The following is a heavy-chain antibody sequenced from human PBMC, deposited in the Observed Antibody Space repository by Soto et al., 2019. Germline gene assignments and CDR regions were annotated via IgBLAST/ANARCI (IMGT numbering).Heavy chain of an antibody. J-gene: IGHJ5*02. CDR1: GYTFTSYD. V-gene: IGHV1-8*01. CDR3: ARRAVVVKNRGWFDP. D-gene: IGHD2-2*01. Sequence: QVQLVQSGAEVKKPGASVKVSCKASGYTFTSYDINWVRQATGQGLEWMGWMNPNSGNTGYAQKFQGRVTMTRNTSISTAYMELSSLRSGDTAVYYCARRAVVVKNRGWFDPWGQGTLVTVSS. CDR2: MNPNSGNT.